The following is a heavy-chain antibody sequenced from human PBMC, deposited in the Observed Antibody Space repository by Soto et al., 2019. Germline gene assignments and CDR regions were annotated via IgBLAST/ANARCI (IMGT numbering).Heavy chain of an antibody. D-gene: IGHD6-13*01. CDR2: ISWNSGSI. J-gene: IGHJ4*02. V-gene: IGHV3-9*01. CDR1: GFTFDDYA. Sequence: EVQLVESGGGLVQPGRSLRLSCAASGFTFDDYAMHWVRQAPGKGLEWVSGISWNSGSIGYADSVKGRFTISIDNAKNSLYLQMNSLRAEDTALYYCAKDIEAAGIVGYFDYWGQGTLVTVSS. CDR3: AKDIEAAGIVGYFDY.